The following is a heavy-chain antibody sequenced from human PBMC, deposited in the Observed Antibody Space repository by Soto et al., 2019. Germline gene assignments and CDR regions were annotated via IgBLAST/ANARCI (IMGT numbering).Heavy chain of an antibody. Sequence: ASVKVSCKVSGYTLTELSMHWVRQAPGKGLEWMGGFDPEDGETIYAQKFQGRVTMTEDTSTDTAYMEPSSLRSEDTAVYYCATEADCGGDCRPLDYWGQGTLVTVSS. J-gene: IGHJ4*02. V-gene: IGHV1-24*01. CDR2: FDPEDGET. CDR3: ATEADCGGDCRPLDY. CDR1: GYTLTELS. D-gene: IGHD2-21*02.